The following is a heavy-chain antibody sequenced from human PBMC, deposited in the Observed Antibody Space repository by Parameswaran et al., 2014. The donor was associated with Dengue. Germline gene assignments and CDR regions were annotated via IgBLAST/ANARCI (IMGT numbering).Heavy chain of an antibody. J-gene: IGHJ6*02. CDR3: AREGYSNSYYYGMDV. D-gene: IGHD4-11*01. Sequence: WIRQPPGKGLEWIGSIYHYGTTYYNPSLKSRVTISVDTSKNQFSLKLSSVTAADTAVYYCAREGYSNSYYYGMDVWGQGTTVTVSS. CDR2: IYHYGTT. V-gene: IGHV4-38-2*02.